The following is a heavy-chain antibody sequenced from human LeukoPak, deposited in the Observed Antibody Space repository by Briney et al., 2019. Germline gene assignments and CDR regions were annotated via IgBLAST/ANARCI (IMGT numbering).Heavy chain of an antibody. CDR1: GFTFSSYS. D-gene: IGHD1-14*01. J-gene: IGHJ4*02. CDR2: ISSSSSYI. CDR3: GRDSFETDIDY. Sequence: GGSLRLSCAASGFTFSSYSMNWVRQTPGKGLEWVSSISSSSSYIYYADSVKGRFTISRDNAKNSLYLQMNSLRAEDTAVYYCGRDSFETDIDYWGQGTLVTVSS. V-gene: IGHV3-21*01.